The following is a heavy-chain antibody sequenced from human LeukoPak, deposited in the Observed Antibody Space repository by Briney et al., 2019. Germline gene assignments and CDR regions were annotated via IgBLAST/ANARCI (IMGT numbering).Heavy chain of an antibody. CDR2: IRSKTDGGTT. D-gene: IGHD6-19*01. V-gene: IGHV3-15*01. CDR3: ATGTERQWLSLDY. J-gene: IGHJ4*02. Sequence: GGSLRLSCVASGFTLKNAWMSWVRQAPGKGLEWVGRIRSKTDGGTTDYAAPVKGRFTISRDDSKNTLYLQMNSLKTADTAVYFCATGTERQWLSLDYWGQGTLVTVSS. CDR1: GFTLKNAW.